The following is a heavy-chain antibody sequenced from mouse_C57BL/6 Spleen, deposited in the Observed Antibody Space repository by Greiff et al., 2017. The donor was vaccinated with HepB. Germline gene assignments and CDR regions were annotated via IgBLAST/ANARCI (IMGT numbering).Heavy chain of an antibody. J-gene: IGHJ3*01. D-gene: IGHD2-4*01. CDR2: IYPGDGDT. Sequence: QVQLKESGPELVKPGASVKISCKASGYAFSSSWMNWVKQRPGKGLEWIGRIYPGDGDTNYNGKFKGKATLTADKSSSTAYMQLSSLTSEDSAVYFCARGHYYDLAWFAYWGQGTLVTVSA. CDR3: ARGHYYDLAWFAY. CDR1: GYAFSSSW. V-gene: IGHV1-82*01.